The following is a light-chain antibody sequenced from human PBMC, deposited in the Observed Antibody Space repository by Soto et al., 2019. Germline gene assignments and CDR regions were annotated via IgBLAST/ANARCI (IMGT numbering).Light chain of an antibody. J-gene: IGKJ1*01. CDR2: GAS. V-gene: IGKV3-20*01. CDR1: QSISSKF. CDR3: QQYGGSPRT. Sequence: EIVLTQSPGTVSLSPGEGSTLSFMSSQSISSKFLAWYQQKRGQAPRLLIHGASNRATGIPDRFSGSGSGTDFTLTITRLEPEDFAVYYCQQYGGSPRTFGQGTKVDIK.